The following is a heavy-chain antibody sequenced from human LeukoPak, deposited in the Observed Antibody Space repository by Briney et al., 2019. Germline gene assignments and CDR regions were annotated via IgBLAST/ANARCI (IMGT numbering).Heavy chain of an antibody. V-gene: IGHV3-30*02. CDR1: GFIFSSYG. Sequence: GGSLRLSCAASGFIFSSYGMHWVRQAPGKGLEWVAFIRYDGTNKYYADSVRGRFTISRDDSTNTVYLEMNSLRGEDTAVYYCAKGSGYYTYNWFDPWGQGALVTVSS. J-gene: IGHJ5*02. D-gene: IGHD3-3*01. CDR2: IRYDGTNK. CDR3: AKGSGYYTYNWFDP.